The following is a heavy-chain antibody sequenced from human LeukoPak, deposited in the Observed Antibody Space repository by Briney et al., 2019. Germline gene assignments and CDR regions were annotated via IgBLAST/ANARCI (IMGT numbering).Heavy chain of an antibody. CDR1: GFTFSSYW. V-gene: IGHV3-7*01. CDR2: INQDGSEK. D-gene: IGHD3-22*01. J-gene: IGHJ4*02. Sequence: GGSLRLSCAASGFTFSSYWMSWVRQAPGKGLEWVANINQDGSEKYYVGSVKGRFTVSRDNAKNSLYLQMNSLRAEDTAVYYCARDEMYYYDSSGYYSFDYWGRGTLVTVSS. CDR3: ARDEMYYYDSSGYYSFDY.